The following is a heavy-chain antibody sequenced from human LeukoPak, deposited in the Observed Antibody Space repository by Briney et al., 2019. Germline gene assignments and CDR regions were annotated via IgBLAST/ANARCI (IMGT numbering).Heavy chain of an antibody. Sequence: PSVKVSCKASRGTFSSYAISWVRQAPRQGLKSMGGIIPIFATANSAQMFQGRVTIPADKSTSTAYMELSSLRSEDTAVYCCATPRYCSSTSCYALMEWGQGTLVTVSS. V-gene: IGHV1-69*06. CDR3: ATPRYCSSTSCYALME. CDR1: RGTFSSYA. J-gene: IGHJ4*02. CDR2: IIPIFATA. D-gene: IGHD2-2*01.